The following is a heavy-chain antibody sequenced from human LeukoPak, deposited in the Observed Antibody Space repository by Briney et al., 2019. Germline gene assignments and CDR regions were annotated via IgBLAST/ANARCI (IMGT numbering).Heavy chain of an antibody. CDR3: ARHYYGDYPNLYYFDY. CDR1: GGSISRYY. Sequence: PSETLSLTCTVSGGSISRYYWSWIRQPPGKGLEWIGYIYYTVTTTYNPSFKSRVTISVDTSRNQFSLKLSSVTAADTAVYYCARHYYGDYPNLYYFDYWGQGTLVTVSS. J-gene: IGHJ4*02. CDR2: IYYTVTT. D-gene: IGHD4-17*01. V-gene: IGHV4-59*08.